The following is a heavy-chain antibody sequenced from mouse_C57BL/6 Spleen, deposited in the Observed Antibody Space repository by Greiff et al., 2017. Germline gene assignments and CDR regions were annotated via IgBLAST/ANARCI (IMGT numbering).Heavy chain of an antibody. J-gene: IGHJ2*01. CDR3: ERGGSNYDIFDY. CDR2: INPYNGGT. Sequence: VQLQQSGPVLVKPGASVKMSCKASGYTFTDYYMNWVKQSPGKSLEWIGVINPYNGGTSYNQKFKGKATLTVDKSSSTAYMELNSLTSEDSAVYYCERGGSNYDIFDYWGQGTTLTVSS. CDR1: GYTFTDYY. D-gene: IGHD2-5*01. V-gene: IGHV1-19*01.